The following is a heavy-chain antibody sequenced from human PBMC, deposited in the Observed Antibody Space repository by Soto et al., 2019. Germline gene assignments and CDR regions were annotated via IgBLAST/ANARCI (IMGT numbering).Heavy chain of an antibody. D-gene: IGHD3-22*01. CDR1: GFTFSSYS. V-gene: IGHV3-21*01. J-gene: IGHJ6*02. Sequence: EVQLVESGGGLVKPGGSLRLSCAASGFTFSSYSMNWVRQAPGKGLEWVSSISSSSSYIYYADSVKGRFTISRDNAKNSLYLQMNSLRAEDTAVYYCASHDSSGYPLYYYYGMDVWGQGTTVTVSS. CDR2: ISSSSSYI. CDR3: ASHDSSGYPLYYYYGMDV.